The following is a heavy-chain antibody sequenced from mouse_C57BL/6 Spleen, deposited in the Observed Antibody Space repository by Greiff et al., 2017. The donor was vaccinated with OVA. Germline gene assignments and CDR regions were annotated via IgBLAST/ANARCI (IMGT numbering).Heavy chain of an antibody. CDR2: INPGSGGT. J-gene: IGHJ1*03. V-gene: IGHV1-54*02. Sequence: QVQLQQSGAELVRPGTSVKVSCKASGYAFTNYLIEWVKQRPGQGLEWIGVINPGSGGTNYNEKFKGKATITADTSSNTAYLQLSSLTSEDTAIYYCARREGLRTGDFDVWGTGTTVTVSS. CDR3: ARREGLRTGDFDV. D-gene: IGHD2-4*01. CDR1: GYAFTNYL.